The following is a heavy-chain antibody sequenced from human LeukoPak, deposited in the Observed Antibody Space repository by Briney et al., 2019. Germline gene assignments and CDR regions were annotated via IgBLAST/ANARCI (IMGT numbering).Heavy chain of an antibody. J-gene: IGHJ6*02. CDR1: GGTFSSYA. V-gene: IGHV1-69*13. CDR2: IIPIFGTA. Sequence: SVKVSCMASGGTFSSYAISWVRQAPGQGLEWMGGIIPIFGTANYAQKFQGRVTITADESTSTAYMELSSLRSEDTAVYYCARYQTRPYYYGMDVWGQGTTVTVSS. CDR3: ARYQTRPYYYGMDV. D-gene: IGHD2-2*01.